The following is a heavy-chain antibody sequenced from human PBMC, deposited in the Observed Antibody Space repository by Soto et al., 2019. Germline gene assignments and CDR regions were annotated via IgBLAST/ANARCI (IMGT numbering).Heavy chain of an antibody. D-gene: IGHD3-22*01. CDR2: ISYDGSNK. CDR3: AKGRDDDSSGYYTAFDY. Sequence: LRLSCAASGFTFSSYGMHWVRQAPGKGLEWVAVISYDGSNKYYADSVKGRFTISRDNSKNTLYLQMNSLRAEDTAVYYCAKGRDDDSSGYYTAFDYWGQGTLVTVSS. CDR1: GFTFSSYG. V-gene: IGHV3-30*18. J-gene: IGHJ4*02.